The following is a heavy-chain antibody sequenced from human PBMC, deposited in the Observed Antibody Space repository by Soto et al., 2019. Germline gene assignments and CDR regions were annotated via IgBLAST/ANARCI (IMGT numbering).Heavy chain of an antibody. D-gene: IGHD3-10*01. Sequence: GWSLRLSCTSSVFTLQNYAMAWVRQAPGKGLEWVSTLIGGHYGTAYSYSVKGRFTVSRDNSKNCLYLQMNSLGVEDTAMYFCAKGKSTGDIDWFDPWGQGSLVTVSS. V-gene: IGHV3-23*01. J-gene: IGHJ5*02. CDR2: LIGGHYGT. CDR1: VFTLQNYA. CDR3: AKGKSTGDIDWFDP.